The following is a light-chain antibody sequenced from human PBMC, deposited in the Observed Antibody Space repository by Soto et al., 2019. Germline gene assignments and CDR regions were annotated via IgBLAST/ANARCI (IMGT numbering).Light chain of an antibody. Sequence: QSALTQPASVSGSPGQSITISCTGTSSDVGGYNYVSWYQQHPGKAPKLMIYDVSNRPSGVSNRFSGSKSGNTASLTITGSEVEAEADYYYYYNTCRSSRPYVVFGGGTKLTVL. V-gene: IGLV2-14*01. CDR2: DVS. CDR3: YYNTCRSSRPYVV. J-gene: IGLJ2*01. CDR1: SSDVGGYNY.